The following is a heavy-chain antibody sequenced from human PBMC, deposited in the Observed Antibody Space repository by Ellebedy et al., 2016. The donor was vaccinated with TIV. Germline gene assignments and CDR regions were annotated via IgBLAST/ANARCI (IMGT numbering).Heavy chain of an antibody. V-gene: IGHV3-48*04. J-gene: IGHJ3*01. CDR2: ISSRTTTT. CDR3: ARYCTGGDCYDAFDL. CDR1: GLTFSRST. D-gene: IGHD2-21*02. Sequence: GGSLRLSXAASGLTFSRSTMTWVRQIPGKGLEWISYISSRTTTTYYADSVKGRFTISRDNAKNSVFLQMNSLRAEDTGIYYCARYCTGGDCYDAFDLWGRGTMVTVSS.